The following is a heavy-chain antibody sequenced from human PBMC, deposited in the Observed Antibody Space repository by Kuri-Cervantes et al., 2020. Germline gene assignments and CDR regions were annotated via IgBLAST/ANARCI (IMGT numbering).Heavy chain of an antibody. V-gene: IGHV3-30*18. D-gene: IGHD6-19*01. Sequence: GESLKISCAASGFTFSSYGMHWVRQAPGKGLEWVAVISYDGSNKYYADSVKGRFTISRDNAKNSLYLQMNSLRAEDTALYHCAKDTGYSSTFDIWGQGTMVTVSS. J-gene: IGHJ3*02. CDR1: GFTFSSYG. CDR3: AKDTGYSSTFDI. CDR2: ISYDGSNK.